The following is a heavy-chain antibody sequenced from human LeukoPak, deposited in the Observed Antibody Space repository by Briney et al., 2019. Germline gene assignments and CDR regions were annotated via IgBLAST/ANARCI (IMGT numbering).Heavy chain of an antibody. CDR2: ISSSGSTI. Sequence: GGSLRLSCAASGFTFSDYYMSWIRQAPGKGLEWVSYISSSGSTIYYADPVKGRFTISRDNAKNSLYLQMNSLRAEDTAVYYSARGPYSGGLVIHTGFDYWGQGTLVTVSS. CDR1: GFTFSDYY. J-gene: IGHJ4*02. CDR3: ARGPYSGGLVIHTGFDY. D-gene: IGHD3/OR15-3a*01. V-gene: IGHV3-11*01.